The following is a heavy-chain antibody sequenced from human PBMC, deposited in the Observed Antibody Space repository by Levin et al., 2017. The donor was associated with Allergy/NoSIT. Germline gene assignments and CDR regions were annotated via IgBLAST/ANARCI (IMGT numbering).Heavy chain of an antibody. Sequence: GGSLRLSCAASGFSFSSYSMTWVRQAPGKGLETISYISSSQTTIYYADSVKGRFTISRDNAKNSLFLQMNDLRGEDTAVYYCARRQMIGGFDIWGQGTMVTVSS. CDR2: ISSSQTTI. CDR1: GFSFSSYS. CDR3: ARRQMIGGFDI. D-gene: IGHD3-22*01. J-gene: IGHJ3*02. V-gene: IGHV3-48*01.